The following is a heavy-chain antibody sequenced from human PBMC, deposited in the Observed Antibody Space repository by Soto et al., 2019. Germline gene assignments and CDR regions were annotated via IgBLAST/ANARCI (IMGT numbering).Heavy chain of an antibody. CDR1: RYTFTSYG. V-gene: IGHV1-18*04. CDR3: ARLYSSGRYYYYCLDV. J-gene: IGHJ6*02. Sequence: ASVQLYCNAPRYTFTSYGISWVRYAPGHGLEWMEGMRSYNSNTNNARRIQCRETMTTDTSMSTDNMELRMLRSDDTVVYYCARLYSSGRYYYYCLDVWGQGTMVTVSS. D-gene: IGHD6-19*01. CDR2: MRSYNSNT.